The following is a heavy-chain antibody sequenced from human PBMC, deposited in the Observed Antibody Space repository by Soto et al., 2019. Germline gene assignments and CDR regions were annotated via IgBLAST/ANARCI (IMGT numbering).Heavy chain of an antibody. V-gene: IGHV3-23*01. Sequence: EVRLLESGGGSVQPGGSLRLSCAGSGFTFGAYTMAWVRQAPGTGLEWVSGIKGNGDDTYYADSVKGRFTISRDISRNTLYLQMNSLRSDDTATYFCAKTGPVTARIRLDYWGQGALVTVSS. J-gene: IGHJ4*02. CDR3: AKTGPVTARIRLDY. CDR1: GFTFGAYT. CDR2: IKGNGDDT. D-gene: IGHD2-21*02.